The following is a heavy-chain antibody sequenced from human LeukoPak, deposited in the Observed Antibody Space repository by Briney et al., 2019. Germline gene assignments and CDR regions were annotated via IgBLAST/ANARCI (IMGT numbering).Heavy chain of an antibody. J-gene: IGHJ4*02. CDR3: STSGPHGGKSPAGC. V-gene: IGHV3-7*01. Sequence: GGSLRLSCAASGFTFSNYWMTWVRQAPGKGLEWVANIAQDGSEIRYVDSVKGRFTISRDNAKNSVYLQMNSLTVEDTAVYYCSTSGPHGGKSPAGCWGQGTLVTVSS. CDR2: IAQDGSEI. CDR1: GFTFSNYW. D-gene: IGHD4-23*01.